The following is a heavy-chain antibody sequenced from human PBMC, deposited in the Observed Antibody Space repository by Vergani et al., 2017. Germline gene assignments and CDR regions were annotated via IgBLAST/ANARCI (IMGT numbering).Heavy chain of an antibody. CDR2: IYPGDSDT. J-gene: IGHJ5*02. Sequence: EVQLMQSGAEVKKPGESLKISCKGSGYSFTSYWIGWVRQMPGKGLEWMGIIYPGDSDTRYSPSFQGQVTISADKSISTAYLQWSSLKASDTAMYYCARHGKVSGSDPGWFDPWGQGTLVTVSS. V-gene: IGHV5-51*01. CDR1: GYSFTSYW. D-gene: IGHD1-26*01. CDR3: ARHGKVSGSDPGWFDP.